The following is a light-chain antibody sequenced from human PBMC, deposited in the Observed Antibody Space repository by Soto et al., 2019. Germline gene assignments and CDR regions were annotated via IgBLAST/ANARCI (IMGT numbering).Light chain of an antibody. CDR2: KAS. CDR1: QSISSW. Sequence: DTQMTQSPSTLSASVGDRVTITCRASQSISSWLAWYQQKPVKAPKLLIYKASTLQSGVPSSFSGGGSGTEFTLTISSLQPDDFATYYCQQYDSYPLTFGGGNKVEIK. CDR3: QQYDSYPLT. V-gene: IGKV1-5*03. J-gene: IGKJ4*01.